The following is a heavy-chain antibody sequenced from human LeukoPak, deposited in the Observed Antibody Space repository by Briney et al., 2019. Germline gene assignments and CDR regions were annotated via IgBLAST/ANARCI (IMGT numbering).Heavy chain of an antibody. J-gene: IGHJ6*03. CDR1: GGSISTYY. V-gene: IGHV4-59*12. CDR3: AREKAVAGPAYNYYYYMDV. CDR2: IYYSGST. D-gene: IGHD6-19*01. Sequence: SETLSLTCTVSGGSISTYYWSWIRQPPGKGLEWIGYIYYSGSTSYNPSHKSRVTISVDTSKNQFSLKLSSVTAADTAVYYCAREKAVAGPAYNYYYYMDVWGKGTTVTISS.